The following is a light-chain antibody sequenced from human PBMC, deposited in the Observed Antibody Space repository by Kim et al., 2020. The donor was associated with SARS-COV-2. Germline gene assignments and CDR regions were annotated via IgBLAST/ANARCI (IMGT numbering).Light chain of an antibody. J-gene: IGLJ1*01. Sequence: GQSITITCTGTSIDVGTYNLVSWYQQHPGKATKLIIYQVSERPSGVSNRFSGSKSGNTASLTISGLQAEDEADFYCCSYAGSQTYVFGTGTKVTVL. CDR2: QVS. CDR3: CSYAGSQTYV. CDR1: SIDVGTYNL. V-gene: IGLV2-23*02.